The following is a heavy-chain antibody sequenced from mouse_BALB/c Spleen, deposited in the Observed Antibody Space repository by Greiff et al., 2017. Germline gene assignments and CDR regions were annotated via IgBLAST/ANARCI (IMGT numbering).Heavy chain of an antibody. CDR2: ISYSGST. CDR1: GDSITSGY. D-gene: IGHD1-1*01. CDR3: ARRGAYYYGGFAY. J-gene: IGHJ3*01. Sequence: EVKVVESGPSLVKPSQTLSLTCSVTGDSITSGYWNWIRKFPGNKLEYMGYISYSGSTYYNPSLKSRISITRDTSKNQYYLQLNSVTTEDTATYYCARRGAYYYGGFAYWGQGTLVTVSA. V-gene: IGHV3-8*02.